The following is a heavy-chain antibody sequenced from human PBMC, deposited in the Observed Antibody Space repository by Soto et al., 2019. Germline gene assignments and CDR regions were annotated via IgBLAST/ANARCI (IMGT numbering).Heavy chain of an antibody. CDR2: IKEDGSET. D-gene: IGHD1-26*01. CDR1: GFTFSAVW. CDR3: ARGGSHSSDS. Sequence: EVQLVESGGNLVQPGGSLSLSCAASGFTFSAVWMSWVRRAPGRGLEWVANIKEDGSETYYVDSVEGRFTISRDNAKKSLYLQMNRLRAEDTALYYCARGGSHSSDSWGQGALVTVSS. V-gene: IGHV3-7*05. J-gene: IGHJ4*02.